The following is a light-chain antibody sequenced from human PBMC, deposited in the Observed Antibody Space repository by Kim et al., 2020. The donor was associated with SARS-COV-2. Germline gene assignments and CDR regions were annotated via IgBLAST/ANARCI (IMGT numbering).Light chain of an antibody. CDR2: GAS. CDR3: QQYGSSPYT. V-gene: IGKV3-20*01. Sequence: LSPGERATLACRASQSVRSSYLAWYQQKPGQAPRLLIYGASSRATGITDRFSGSGSGTDFTLTISRLEPEEFAVYYCQQYGSSPYTFGQGTKLEI. CDR1: QSVRSSY. J-gene: IGKJ2*01.